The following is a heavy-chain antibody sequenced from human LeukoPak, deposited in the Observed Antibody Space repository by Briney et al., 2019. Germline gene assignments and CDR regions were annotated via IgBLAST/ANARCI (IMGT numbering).Heavy chain of an antibody. CDR3: ARLYYDSSGYYYIDY. CDR1: GGSISSYY. D-gene: IGHD3-22*01. CDR2: IFYSGST. V-gene: IGHV4-59*08. J-gene: IGHJ4*02. Sequence: SETLSLTCTVSGGSISSYYWSWLRQPPGKGLEWIGYIFYSGSTNYNPSLKSRVTISVDTSKNQFSLKLSSVTAADTAVYYCARLYYDSSGYYYIDYWGQGTLVTVSS.